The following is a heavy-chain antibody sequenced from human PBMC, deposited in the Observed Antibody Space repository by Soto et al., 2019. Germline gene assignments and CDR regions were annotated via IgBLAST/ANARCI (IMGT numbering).Heavy chain of an antibody. CDR1: GFTFSDYY. CDR3: ARDTKYYDFWSGYYTGQLDY. CDR2: ISSSGSTI. D-gene: IGHD3-3*01. J-gene: IGHJ4*02. V-gene: IGHV3-11*01. Sequence: QVQLVESGGGLVKPGGSLRLSCAASGFTFSDYYMSWIRQAPGKGLEWVSYISSSGSTIYYADSVKGRFTISRDNAKNSLYLQMNSLRAEDTAVYYWARDTKYYDFWSGYYTGQLDYWGQGTLVTVSS.